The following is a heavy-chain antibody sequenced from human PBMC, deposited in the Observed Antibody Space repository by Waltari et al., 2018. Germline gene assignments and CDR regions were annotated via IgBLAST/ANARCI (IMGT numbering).Heavy chain of an antibody. CDR3: AKPVGATVVFAFDI. Sequence: EVQLLESGGGLVQPGGSLRLSCAASGFTFISYAMSWVRQSPGKGLEWVSVIYSGGSTYYADSVKGRFTISRDNSKNTLYLQMNSLRAEDTAVYYCAKPVGATVVFAFDIWGQGTMVTVSS. V-gene: IGHV3-23*03. J-gene: IGHJ3*02. CDR2: IYSGGST. CDR1: GFTFISYA. D-gene: IGHD1-26*01.